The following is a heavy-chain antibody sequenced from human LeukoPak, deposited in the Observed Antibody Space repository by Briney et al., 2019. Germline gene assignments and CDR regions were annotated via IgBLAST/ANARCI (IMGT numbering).Heavy chain of an antibody. CDR1: GGSISSYY. V-gene: IGHV4-4*07. CDR3: ARDYGGSYLLSYGMDV. CDR2: IYTSGST. D-gene: IGHD1-26*01. J-gene: IGHJ6*02. Sequence: SETLSLTCTVSGGSISSYYWSWIRQPAGKGPEWIGRIYTSGSTNYNPSRKGRVTMSVDTSKNQFSLKLSSVTAADTAVYYCARDYGGSYLLSYGMDVWGQGTTVTVSS.